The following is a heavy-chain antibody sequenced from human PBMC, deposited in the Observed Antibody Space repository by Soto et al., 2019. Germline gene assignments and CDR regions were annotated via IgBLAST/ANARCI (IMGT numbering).Heavy chain of an antibody. CDR3: ARDPSYYGMDV. V-gene: IGHV1-3*05. CDR1: GYTFTSYA. CDR2: INAGNGNT. Sequence: QVQLVQSGAEEKKPGASVKVSCKASGYTFTSYAMHWVSQAPGQRLEWMGWINAGNGNTKYSQKLQGRVTITRDTTASTAYMEPSSLRSEDTAVYYCARDPSYYGMDVWGQGTTATVSS. J-gene: IGHJ6*02.